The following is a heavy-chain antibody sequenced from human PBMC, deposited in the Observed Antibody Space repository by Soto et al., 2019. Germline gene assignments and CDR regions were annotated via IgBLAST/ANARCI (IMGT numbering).Heavy chain of an antibody. CDR3: AREVITGTSLMGYSGYDYGFDY. CDR2: ISAYNGNT. CDR1: GYTFTSYG. J-gene: IGHJ4*02. V-gene: IGHV1-18*01. D-gene: IGHD5-12*01. Sequence: GASVKVSCKASGYTFTSYGISWVRQAPGQGLEWMGWISAYNGNTNYAQKLQGRVTMTTDTSTSTAYMELRSLRSDDTAVYYCAREVITGTSLMGYSGYDYGFDYWGQGTLVTVSS.